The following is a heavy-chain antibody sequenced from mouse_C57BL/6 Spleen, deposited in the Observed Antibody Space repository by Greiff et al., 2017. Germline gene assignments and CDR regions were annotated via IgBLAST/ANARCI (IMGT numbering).Heavy chain of an antibody. J-gene: IGHJ4*01. CDR3: ARSGYDYGVGEFSY. V-gene: IGHV1-81*01. CDR2: INPRSGNT. Sequence: QVQLQQSGAELARPGASVKLSCKASGYTFTSYGISWVKQRTGPGLEWIGEINPRSGNTYYTEKFKGQVTLTADKASSTAYMELRSLTSEDSAVYFCARSGYDYGVGEFSYWGQGTSVIVSS. D-gene: IGHD2-4*01. CDR1: GYTFTSYG.